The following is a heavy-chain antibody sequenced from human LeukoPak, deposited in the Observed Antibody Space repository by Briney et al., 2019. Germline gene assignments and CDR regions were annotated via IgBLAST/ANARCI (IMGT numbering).Heavy chain of an antibody. CDR2: IYYSGST. CDR3: ASRPDIVVVIARDY. V-gene: IGHV4-39*01. CDR1: GGSISSSSYY. Sequence: SETLSLTCTVSGGSISSSSYYWGWIRQPPGKGLEWIGSIYYSGSTYYNPFLKSRVTISVDTSKNQFSLKLSSVTAADTAVYYCASRPDIVVVIARDYWGQGTLVTVSS. D-gene: IGHD2-21*01. J-gene: IGHJ4*02.